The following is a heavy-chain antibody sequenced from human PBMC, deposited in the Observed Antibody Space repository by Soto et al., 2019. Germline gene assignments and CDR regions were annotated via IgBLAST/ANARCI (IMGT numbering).Heavy chain of an antibody. CDR2: IIPILGIA. CDR3: ARKGSIAAAGNEFDY. D-gene: IGHD6-13*01. CDR1: GGTFSSYT. Sequence: ASVKVSCKASGGTFSSYTISWVRQAPGQGLEWMGRIIPILGIANYAQKFQGRVTITADKSTSTAYMELSSLRSEDTAVYYCARKGSIAAAGNEFDYWGQGTLVTVSS. V-gene: IGHV1-69*02. J-gene: IGHJ4*02.